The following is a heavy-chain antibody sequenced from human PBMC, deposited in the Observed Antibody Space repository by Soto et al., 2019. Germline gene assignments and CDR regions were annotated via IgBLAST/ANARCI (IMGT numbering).Heavy chain of an antibody. V-gene: IGHV4-39*01. CDR2: IYYNGNT. Sequence: QVQLQESGPGLVKPSETLSLTCTVSGASISSPSYYWGWIRQPPGKGLEWIGTIYYNGNTYYNPSLKSRVTMSEDMSNNQFSLKLSSVTAADTAVYYCARVGDYWGQGTLVTVSS. CDR1: GASISSPSYY. D-gene: IGHD3-10*01. CDR3: ARVGDY. J-gene: IGHJ4*02.